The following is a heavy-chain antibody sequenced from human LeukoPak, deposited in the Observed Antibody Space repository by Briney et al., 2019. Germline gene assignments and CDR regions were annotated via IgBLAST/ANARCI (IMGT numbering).Heavy chain of an antibody. Sequence: GGSLRLSCAASGLTFSSYWMHWVRQAPGKGLVWVSRINSDGSSTSYADSVKGRFTISCDNAKNTLNLQMNSLRAEDTAVYYCAKDFGNYGGASYYFDYWGQGTLVTVSS. J-gene: IGHJ4*02. CDR1: GLTFSSYW. D-gene: IGHD3-3*01. CDR2: INSDGSST. CDR3: AKDFGNYGGASYYFDY. V-gene: IGHV3-74*01.